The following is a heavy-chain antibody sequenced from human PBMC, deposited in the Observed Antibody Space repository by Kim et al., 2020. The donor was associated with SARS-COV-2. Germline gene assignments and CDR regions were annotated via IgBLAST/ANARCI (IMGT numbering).Heavy chain of an antibody. J-gene: IGHJ3*02. CDR1: GGSISSYY. Sequence: SETLSLTCTVSGGSISSYYWSLIRQPPGKGLEWIGYIYYSGSTNYNPSLKSRVTISVDTSKNQFSLKLSSVTAADTAVYYCARERDTYYYDSSGYGDAFDIWGQGTMVTVSS. CDR2: IYYSGST. V-gene: IGHV4-59*13. CDR3: ARERDTYYYDSSGYGDAFDI. D-gene: IGHD3-22*01.